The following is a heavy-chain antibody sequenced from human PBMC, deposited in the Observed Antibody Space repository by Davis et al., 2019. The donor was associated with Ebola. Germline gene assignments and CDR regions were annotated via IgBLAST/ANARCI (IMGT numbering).Heavy chain of an antibody. Sequence: PSETLSLTCTVSGGSISSYYWSWIRQPPGKGLEWIRYIYYSGSTNYNPSLKSRVTISVDTSKNQFSLKLSSVTAADTAVYYCARGSQLVQSFDYWGQGTLVTVSS. CDR3: ARGSQLVQSFDY. CDR2: IYYSGST. CDR1: GGSISSYY. J-gene: IGHJ4*02. D-gene: IGHD6-13*01. V-gene: IGHV4-59*01.